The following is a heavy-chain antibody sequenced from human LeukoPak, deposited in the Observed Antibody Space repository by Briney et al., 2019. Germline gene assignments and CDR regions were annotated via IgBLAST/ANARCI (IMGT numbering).Heavy chain of an antibody. D-gene: IGHD3-22*01. CDR3: ARDFSGYYPYYFDY. Sequence: ASVKVSCKASGYTFTSYGIIWVRQAPGQGLEWMEWISAYNGNTNNAQKLQGRVTMTRDTSTSTAYMELRSLRSDDTAVYYCARDFSGYYPYYFDYWGQGTLVTVSS. J-gene: IGHJ4*02. CDR2: ISAYNGNT. V-gene: IGHV1-18*01. CDR1: GYTFTSYG.